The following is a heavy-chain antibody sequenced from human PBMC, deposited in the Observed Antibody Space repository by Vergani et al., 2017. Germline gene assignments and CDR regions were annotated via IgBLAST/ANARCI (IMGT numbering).Heavy chain of an antibody. J-gene: IGHJ4*02. CDR2: ISYDGSNK. Sequence: QVQLVESGGGVVQPGRSLRLSCAASGFTFSSYGMHWVRQAPGKGLEWVAVISYDGSNKYYADSVKGRFTISRDNSKNTLYLQMNSLRAEDTAVYYCAKDLPGDTARGGGDYWGQGTLVTVSS. CDR1: GFTFSSYG. D-gene: IGHD5-18*01. V-gene: IGHV3-30*18. CDR3: AKDLPGDTARGGGDY.